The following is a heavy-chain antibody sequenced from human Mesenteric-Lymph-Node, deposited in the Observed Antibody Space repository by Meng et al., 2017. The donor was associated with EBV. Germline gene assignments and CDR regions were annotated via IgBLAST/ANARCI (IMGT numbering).Heavy chain of an antibody. CDR1: GYTFTSYG. Sequence: VYLLQSGAEMRKTGASVKVSCETSGYTFTSYGINWVRQAPGQGLEWMGWISVDSGNTNYAQKVRDRVTMTTDFSTNTAYMELRSLTSDDTAVYYCARGGLSIDYWGLGTLVTVSS. CDR2: ISVDSGNT. V-gene: IGHV1-18*01. CDR3: ARGGLSIDY. J-gene: IGHJ4*02. D-gene: IGHD3-16*01.